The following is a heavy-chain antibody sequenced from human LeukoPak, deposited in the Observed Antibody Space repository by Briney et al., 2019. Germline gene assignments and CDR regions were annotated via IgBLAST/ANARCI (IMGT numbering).Heavy chain of an antibody. Sequence: RGSLRLSCAASGFTFSSYSMNWVRQAPGKGLKWVSSISSSSSYIYYADSVRGRFTLSRDNAKNSLYLQMNSLRAEDTAVYYCARWPYSSSYYFDYWGQGTLVTVSS. V-gene: IGHV3-21*01. CDR3: ARWPYSSSYYFDY. J-gene: IGHJ4*02. CDR2: ISSSSSYI. D-gene: IGHD6-6*01. CDR1: GFTFSSYS.